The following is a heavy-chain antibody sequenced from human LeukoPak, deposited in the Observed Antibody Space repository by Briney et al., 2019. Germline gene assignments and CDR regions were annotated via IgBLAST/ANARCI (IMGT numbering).Heavy chain of an antibody. CDR1: GGTFSSYA. CDR2: IIPIFGTA. D-gene: IGHD3-10*01. J-gene: IGHJ4*02. CDR3: VRRNYYGSGSYSFDY. V-gene: IGHV1-69*13. Sequence: SVKVSCKASGGTFSSYAISWVRQAPGQGLEWMGGIIPIFGTANYAQKFQGRVTITADESTSTAYMELSSLRSEDTAVYYCVRRNYYGSGSYSFDYWGQGTLVTVSS.